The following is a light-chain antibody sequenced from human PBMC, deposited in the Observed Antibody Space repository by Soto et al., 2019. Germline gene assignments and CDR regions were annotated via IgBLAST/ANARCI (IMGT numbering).Light chain of an antibody. CDR2: SNT. CDR1: SSNIGSNT. J-gene: IGLJ1*01. Sequence: QSVLTQPPSVSDTPGQRVTISCSGSSSNIGSNTVNWYRQLPETAPKLLIYSNTQRPSGVPDRFSGPKSGTSASLAISGLQSEDEADYYCAVWDDSLNGCVFGTGTKVTVL. V-gene: IGLV1-44*01. CDR3: AVWDDSLNGCV.